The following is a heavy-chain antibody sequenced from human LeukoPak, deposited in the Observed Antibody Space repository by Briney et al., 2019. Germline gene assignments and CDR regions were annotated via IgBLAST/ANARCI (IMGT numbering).Heavy chain of an antibody. CDR2: ISGSGGRT. J-gene: IGHJ3*02. CDR3: ARDAPDSSGYYSWAFDI. V-gene: IGHV3-23*01. Sequence: PGGSLRLSCAASGFTFSNYAMSWVRQAPGRGLEWVSTISGSGGRTYYPDSVEGRFTISRDTSNNTLHLQMNSLRVEDTAVYYCARDAPDSSGYYSWAFDIWGQGAMVTVSS. CDR1: GFTFSNYA. D-gene: IGHD3-22*01.